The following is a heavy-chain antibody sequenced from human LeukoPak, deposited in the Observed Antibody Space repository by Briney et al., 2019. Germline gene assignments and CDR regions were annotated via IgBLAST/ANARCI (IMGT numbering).Heavy chain of an antibody. CDR3: AKDGGIAVAGGGDDY. Sequence: GGSLRLSCAASGFTFSSYAMSWVRQAPGKGLEWVSAISGSGGSTYYADSVKGRFTIPRDNSKNTLYLQMNSLRAEDTAVYYCAKDGGIAVAGGGDDYWGQGTLVTVSS. D-gene: IGHD6-19*01. J-gene: IGHJ4*02. V-gene: IGHV3-23*01. CDR2: ISGSGGST. CDR1: GFTFSSYA.